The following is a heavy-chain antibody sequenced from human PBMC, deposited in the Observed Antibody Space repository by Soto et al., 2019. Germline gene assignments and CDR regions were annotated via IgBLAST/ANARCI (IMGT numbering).Heavy chain of an antibody. Sequence: LRLSCAASGFTVSSNYMSWVRQAPGKGLEWVSVIYSGGSTYYADSVKGRFTISRDNSKNTLYLQMNSLRAEDTAVYYCARGSSSYTPWDYYYGMDVWGQGTTVTVSS. D-gene: IGHD6-6*01. CDR1: GFTVSSNY. J-gene: IGHJ6*02. CDR2: IYSGGST. V-gene: IGHV3-53*01. CDR3: ARGSSSYTPWDYYYGMDV.